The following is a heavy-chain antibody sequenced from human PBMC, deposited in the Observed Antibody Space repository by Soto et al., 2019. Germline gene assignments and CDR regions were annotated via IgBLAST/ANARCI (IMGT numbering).Heavy chain of an antibody. CDR2: IYHSGST. J-gene: IGHJ5*02. D-gene: IGHD2-2*01. V-gene: IGHV4-38-2*02. Sequence: SETLSLTCAVSGYSISSGYYWGFIRQPPGKGLEWIGSIYHSGSTYYNPSLKSRVTISVDTSKNQFSLKLSSVTAADTAVYYCARDHYCSSTSCYFGGNWFDPWGQGTLVTVSS. CDR1: GYSISSGYY. CDR3: ARDHYCSSTSCYFGGNWFDP.